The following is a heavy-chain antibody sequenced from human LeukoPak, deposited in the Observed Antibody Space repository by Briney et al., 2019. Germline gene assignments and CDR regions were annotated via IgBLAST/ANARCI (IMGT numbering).Heavy chain of an antibody. D-gene: IGHD2-2*01. V-gene: IGHV3-23*01. Sequence: GGSLRLSCAASGFTFNNYAMSWVRQAPGKGLEWVSGISGRGASKYYADSVKGRFTISRDNSKNTLYLQMNSLRAEDTAVYYCAKGVVVAPDVTPFDYWGQGTLVTVSS. CDR3: AKGVVVAPDVTPFDY. J-gene: IGHJ4*02. CDR1: GFTFNNYA. CDR2: ISGRGASK.